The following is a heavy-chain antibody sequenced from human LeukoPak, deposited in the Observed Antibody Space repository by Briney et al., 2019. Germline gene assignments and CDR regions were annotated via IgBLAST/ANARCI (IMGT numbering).Heavy chain of an antibody. CDR1: GGSISSGGYY. J-gene: IGHJ6*02. D-gene: IGHD2-2*01. V-gene: IGHV4-31*03. CDR2: IYYSGST. Sequence: SETLSLTCTVSGGSISSGGYYWSWIRQHPGKGLEWIGNIYYSGSTYYNPSLKSRVTISVDTSKNQFSLKLSSVTAADTAVYYCARDSEHCSSTSCPGYYYYGMDVWGQGTTVTVSS. CDR3: ARDSEHCSSTSCPGYYYYGMDV.